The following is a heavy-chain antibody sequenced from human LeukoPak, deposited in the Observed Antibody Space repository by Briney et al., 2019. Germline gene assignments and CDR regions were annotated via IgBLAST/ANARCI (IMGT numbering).Heavy chain of an antibody. J-gene: IGHJ4*02. V-gene: IGHV1-18*01. D-gene: IGHD4-17*01. CDR1: GYTFTSYG. Sequence: ASVKVSCKASGYTFTSYGISWVRQAPGQGLEWMGWISAYNGNTNYAQKLQGRVTMTRNTSISTAYMELSSLRSEDTAVYYCARENYGDCDYWGQGTLVTVSS. CDR2: ISAYNGNT. CDR3: ARENYGDCDY.